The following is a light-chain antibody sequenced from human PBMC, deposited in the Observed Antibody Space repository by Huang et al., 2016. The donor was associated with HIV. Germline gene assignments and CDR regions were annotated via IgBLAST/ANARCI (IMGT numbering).Light chain of an antibody. CDR1: QSLLQSNGGDY. V-gene: IGKV2-28*01. J-gene: IGKJ2*01. Sequence: DIVMTQSPLSLPVTPGEPASISCRSSQSLLQSNGGDYLSWYVQKPGQSPQLLIYLASTRASGVPDRFGGSGSGTDFSLKISRVEAEDVGVYYCMQALQTPYTFGQGTKLEIK. CDR2: LAS. CDR3: MQALQTPYT.